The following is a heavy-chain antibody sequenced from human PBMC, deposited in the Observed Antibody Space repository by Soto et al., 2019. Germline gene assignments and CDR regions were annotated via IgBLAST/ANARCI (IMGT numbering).Heavy chain of an antibody. Sequence: QVQLQESGPGLVKPSQTLSLTCTVSGASISRGGYYWSWVRQHPGKGLEWIGFIFYTGSTSCNPSHKSRVTMSVDTSKSQFSLKLSSVTAADTAVYYCASVYAVNYVGYFGYWGQGTLVTVTS. J-gene: IGHJ4*02. CDR3: ASVYAVNYVGYFGY. V-gene: IGHV4-31*03. CDR2: IFYTGST. CDR1: GASISRGGYY. D-gene: IGHD3-16*01.